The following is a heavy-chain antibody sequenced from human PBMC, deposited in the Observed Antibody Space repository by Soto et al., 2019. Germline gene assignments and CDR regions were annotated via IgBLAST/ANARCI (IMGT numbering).Heavy chain of an antibody. CDR2: ISYDGSNK. D-gene: IGHD6-19*01. CDR1: GFTFSSYG. CDR3: AKGDLYSSGWGGDY. J-gene: IGHJ4*02. V-gene: IGHV3-30*18. Sequence: QVQLVESGGGVVQPGRSLRLSCAASGFTFSSYGMHWVRQAPGKGLEWVAVISYDGSNKYYADSVKGRFTISRDNSKNTLYLQMNGLRAEDTAVYYCAKGDLYSSGWGGDYWVQGTLVTVSS.